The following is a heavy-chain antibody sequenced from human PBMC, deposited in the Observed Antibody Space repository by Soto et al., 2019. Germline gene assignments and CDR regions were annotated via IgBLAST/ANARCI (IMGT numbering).Heavy chain of an antibody. D-gene: IGHD5-12*01. CDR1: GGSISSSSYY. CDR3: ARHGDGYNWADAFDI. J-gene: IGHJ3*02. Sequence: SETLSLTCTVSGGSISSSSYYWGWIRQPPGKGLEWIGSIYYSGSTYYNPSLKSRVTISVDTSKNQFSLKLSSVTAADTAVYYCARHGDGYNWADAFDIWGQGTMVT. CDR2: IYYSGST. V-gene: IGHV4-39*01.